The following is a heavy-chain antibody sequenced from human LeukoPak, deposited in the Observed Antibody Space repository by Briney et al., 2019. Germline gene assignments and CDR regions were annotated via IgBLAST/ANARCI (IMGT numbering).Heavy chain of an antibody. CDR3: AKEGPDYDSSGYYLDY. D-gene: IGHD3-22*01. Sequence: GGSLRLSCAASGFTFDDYAMHWVRQAPGKGLEWVALIRWDGGGTYYADSVKGRFTISRDNSKNSLYLQMNSLRTEDTALYYCAKEGPDYDSSGYYLDYWGQGTLVAVSS. J-gene: IGHJ4*02. CDR1: GFTFDDYA. CDR2: IRWDGGGT. V-gene: IGHV3-43D*03.